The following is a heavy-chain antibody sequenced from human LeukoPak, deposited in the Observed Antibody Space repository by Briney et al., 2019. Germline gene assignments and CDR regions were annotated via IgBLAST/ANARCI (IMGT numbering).Heavy chain of an antibody. CDR1: GFTFSSYW. V-gene: IGHV3-7*04. Sequence: GGSLRLSCAASGFTFSSYWMSWVRPAPGKGLEWVANMNEDGSVKNCVVSVKGRFTISRDNAKSSLYLQMNSLRAEDTAIYYCAVDGGYNRFDPWGQGTLVTVPS. CDR2: MNEDGSVK. J-gene: IGHJ5*02. CDR3: AVDGGYNRFDP. D-gene: IGHD3-16*01.